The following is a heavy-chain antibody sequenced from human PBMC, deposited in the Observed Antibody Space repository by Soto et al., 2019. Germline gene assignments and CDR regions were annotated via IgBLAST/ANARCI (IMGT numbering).Heavy chain of an antibody. D-gene: IGHD6-19*01. Sequence: SETLSLTCPVAGGSISSYYWSWIRRPPGKGLEWIGYIYYSGSTNYNPSLKSRVTISVDTSKNQFSLKLSSVTAADTAVYYCARGWYSSGWYYFDYWGQGTLVTVSS. CDR2: IYYSGST. CDR3: ARGWYSSGWYYFDY. V-gene: IGHV4-59*01. J-gene: IGHJ4*02. CDR1: GGSISSYY.